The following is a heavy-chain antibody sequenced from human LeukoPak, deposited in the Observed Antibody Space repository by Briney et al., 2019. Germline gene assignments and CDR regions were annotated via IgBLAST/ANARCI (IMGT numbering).Heavy chain of an antibody. J-gene: IGHJ4*02. CDR3: ARVATVTTYYFDY. Sequence: SETLSLTCTVSGGSISSYYWSWIRQPPGKGLEWIGYISYSGSTYYNPSLKSRVTISVDTSKNQFSLKLSSVTAADTAVYYCARVATVTTYYFDYWGQGTLVTVSS. CDR2: ISYSGST. D-gene: IGHD4-17*01. CDR1: GGSISSYY. V-gene: IGHV4-59*06.